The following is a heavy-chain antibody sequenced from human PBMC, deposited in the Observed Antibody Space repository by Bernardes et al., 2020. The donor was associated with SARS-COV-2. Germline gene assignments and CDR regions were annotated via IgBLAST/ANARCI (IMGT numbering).Heavy chain of an antibody. J-gene: IGHJ3*02. V-gene: IGHV4-31*03. CDR1: GGSISSGGYY. Sequence: TLSLTCTVSGGSISSGGYYWSWIRQHPGKGLEWIGYIYYSGSTYYNPSLKSRVTISVDTSKNQFSLKLSSVTAADTAVYYCARAFEGTGWLGSAFDIWGQGTMVTVSS. D-gene: IGHD3-22*01. CDR3: ARAFEGTGWLGSAFDI. CDR2: IYYSGST.